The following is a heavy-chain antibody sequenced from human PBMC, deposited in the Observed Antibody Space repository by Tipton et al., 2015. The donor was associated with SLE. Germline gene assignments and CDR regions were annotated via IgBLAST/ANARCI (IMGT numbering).Heavy chain of an antibody. Sequence: LRLSCAVYGGSFSGYYWSWIRQPPGKGLEWIGEINHSGSTNYNPSLKSRVTISVDTSKNQFSLKLSSVTAADTAVYYCARLHILGYCSGGSCYSAAFDIWGQGTMVTVSS. CDR3: ARLHILGYCSGGSCYSAAFDI. CDR2: INHSGST. CDR1: GGSFSGYY. V-gene: IGHV4-34*01. D-gene: IGHD2-15*01. J-gene: IGHJ3*02.